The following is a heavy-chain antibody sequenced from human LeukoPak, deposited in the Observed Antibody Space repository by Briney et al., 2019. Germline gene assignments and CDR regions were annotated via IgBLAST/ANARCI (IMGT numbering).Heavy chain of an antibody. CDR2: IGSSGDII. J-gene: IGHJ4*02. D-gene: IGHD4-17*01. Sequence: GGSLRLSCAASGFTFSSYEMDWVRQAPGKGLEWVSYIGSSGDIIYYADSVKGRFTISRDNAKNSLYLQMNSLRAEDTVIYYCARAGPVYGDYAYWGQGTLVTVSS. CDR1: GFTFSSYE. CDR3: ARAGPVYGDYAY. V-gene: IGHV3-48*03.